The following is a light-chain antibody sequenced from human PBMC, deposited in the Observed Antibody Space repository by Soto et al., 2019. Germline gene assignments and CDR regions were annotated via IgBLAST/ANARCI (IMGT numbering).Light chain of an antibody. CDR3: CSYAGSSTLWV. Sequence: QSVLTQPASVSGSPGQSITISCTGTSSDVGSYNLVSWYQQHPGKAPKLMIYEGSKRPSGVSNRFSGSKSGNTVSLTISGLQAEDEADYYCCSYAGSSTLWVFGGGTKLTVL. CDR1: SSDVGSYNL. V-gene: IGLV2-23*01. CDR2: EGS. J-gene: IGLJ3*02.